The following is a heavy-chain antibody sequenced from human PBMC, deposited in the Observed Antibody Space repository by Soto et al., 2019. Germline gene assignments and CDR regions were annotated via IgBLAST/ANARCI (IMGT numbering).Heavy chain of an antibody. Sequence: QVQLQESGPGLVKPSETLSLTCTVSGGSISSSSYYWGWIRQPPGKGLEYIGNMYYSGSTYNNPSLKSRVTISVDTSKNQFSLMLSSVTAADTAVYYCASGYTAMVADYWGQGTLVTVSS. CDR3: ASGYTAMVADY. CDR1: GGSISSSSYY. D-gene: IGHD5-18*01. J-gene: IGHJ4*02. CDR2: MYYSGST. V-gene: IGHV4-39*01.